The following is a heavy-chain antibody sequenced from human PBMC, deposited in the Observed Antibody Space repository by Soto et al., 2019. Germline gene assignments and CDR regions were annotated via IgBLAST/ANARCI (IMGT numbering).Heavy chain of an antibody. Sequence: SETLSLTCTVSGGSISSGGYYWSWIRQHPGKGLEWIGYIYYSGSTYYNPSLKSRVTISVDTSKNQFSLKLSSVTAADTAVYYCARDPLYYYGSGSYYKGRLLDVWGQGTTVTVSS. CDR2: IYYSGST. V-gene: IGHV4-31*03. CDR3: ARDPLYYYGSGSYYKGRLLDV. D-gene: IGHD3-10*01. J-gene: IGHJ6*02. CDR1: GGSISSGGYY.